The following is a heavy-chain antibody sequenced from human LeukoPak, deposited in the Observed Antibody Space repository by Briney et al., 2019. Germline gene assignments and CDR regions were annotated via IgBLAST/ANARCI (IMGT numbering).Heavy chain of an antibody. CDR3: ARELSGSPCFDY. CDR2: ISSSGSTI. V-gene: IGHV3-48*03. Sequence: GGSLRLSCAASGFTFSSYEMNWVRQAPGKGLEWVSYISSSGSTIYYADSVKGRFTISRDNAKNSLYLQMNSLRAEDTAVYYCARELSGSPCFDYWGQGTLVTVSS. D-gene: IGHD1-26*01. CDR1: GFTFSSYE. J-gene: IGHJ4*02.